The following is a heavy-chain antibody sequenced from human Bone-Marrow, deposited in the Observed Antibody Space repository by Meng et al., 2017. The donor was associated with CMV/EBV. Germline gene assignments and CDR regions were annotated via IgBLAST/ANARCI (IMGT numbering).Heavy chain of an antibody. CDR2: INHSGST. J-gene: IGHJ4*02. CDR1: GGSFSGYY. D-gene: IGHD6-6*01. Sequence: SETLSLTCAVYGGSFSGYYWSWIRQPPGKGLEWIGEINHSGSTNYNPSLKSRVTISVDTSKNQFSLKLSSVTAADTAVYYCARGRLAARPFDYWGQGTRVTVYS. V-gene: IGHV4-34*01. CDR3: ARGRLAARPFDY.